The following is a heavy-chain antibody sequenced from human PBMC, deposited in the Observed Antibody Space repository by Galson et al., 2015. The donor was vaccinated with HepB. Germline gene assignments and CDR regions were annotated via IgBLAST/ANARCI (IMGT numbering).Heavy chain of an antibody. V-gene: IGHV3-33*08. Sequence: SLRLSCAASGFTFSSYGMHWVRQAPGKGLEWVAVIWYDGSNKYYADSVKGRFTISRDNSKNTLYLQMNSLRAEDTAVYYCARVPGRIMITFGGVVYGMGVWGQGTTVTVSS. J-gene: IGHJ6*02. CDR3: ARVPGRIMITFGGVVYGMGV. CDR2: IWYDGSNK. D-gene: IGHD3-16*01. CDR1: GFTFSSYG.